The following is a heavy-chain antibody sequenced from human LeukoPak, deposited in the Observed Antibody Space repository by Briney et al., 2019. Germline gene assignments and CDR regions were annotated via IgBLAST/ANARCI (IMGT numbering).Heavy chain of an antibody. Sequence: GGSLRLSCAASGFSFSRYDIHWVRQAPGKGLEWVAFIRYDGSNKNYADSVKGRFTISRDNFMSTVYLQMKSLRAEDTAVYYCAKDRQTITIFGVVNTPRANFDYWGQGTLVTVSS. J-gene: IGHJ4*02. CDR2: IRYDGSNK. CDR3: AKDRQTITIFGVVNTPRANFDY. V-gene: IGHV3-30*02. CDR1: GFSFSRYD. D-gene: IGHD3-3*01.